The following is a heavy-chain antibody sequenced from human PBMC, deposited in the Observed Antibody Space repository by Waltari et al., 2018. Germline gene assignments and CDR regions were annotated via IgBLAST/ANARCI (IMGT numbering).Heavy chain of an antibody. CDR2: IDTGGHTT. CDR1: GFSFSNFL. J-gene: IGHJ4*02. CDR3: ARDGTDSSDAVY. V-gene: IGHV3-23*03. D-gene: IGHD4-4*01. Sequence: EVQLVEYGGGLAKAGGAMRLSCEAFGFSFSNFLMNWVCQAPGKGLEWVSVIDTGGHTTLYADSVKGRFTISRDNSKNTLSLQMDSLTTEDTAVYYCARDGTDSSDAVYWGQGVLVTVSS.